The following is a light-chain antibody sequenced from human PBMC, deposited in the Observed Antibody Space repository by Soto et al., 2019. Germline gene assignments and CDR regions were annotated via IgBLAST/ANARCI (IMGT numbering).Light chain of an antibody. J-gene: IGLJ2*01. V-gene: IGLV2-14*01. Sequence: QSALTQPASVSGSPGKSITIACTGTSSDVGGYNYVSWYQQHSGKAPKVMIYDVSNRPSGVSNRFSGSKSGNTASLTISGLQAEDEADYYCASYTSSSSLGGVFGGGTKLTVL. CDR2: DVS. CDR3: ASYTSSSSLGGV. CDR1: SSDVGGYNY.